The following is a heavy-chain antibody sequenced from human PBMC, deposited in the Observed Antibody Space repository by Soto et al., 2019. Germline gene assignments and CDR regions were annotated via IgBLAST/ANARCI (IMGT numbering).Heavy chain of an antibody. D-gene: IGHD6-13*01. Sequence: ASVKVSCKASGYTFTGYYMHWVRQAPGQGLEWMGWINPNSGGTNYAQKFQGRVTMTRDTSISTAYMELSRLRSDDTAVYYCARNKNLIAAAGTSFDYWGQGTLVTVSS. V-gene: IGHV1-2*02. J-gene: IGHJ4*02. CDR3: ARNKNLIAAAGTSFDY. CDR1: GYTFTGYY. CDR2: INPNSGGT.